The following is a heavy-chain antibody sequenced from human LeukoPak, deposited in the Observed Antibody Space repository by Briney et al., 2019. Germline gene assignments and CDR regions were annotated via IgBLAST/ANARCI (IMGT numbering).Heavy chain of an antibody. V-gene: IGHV4-59*01. J-gene: IGHJ1*01. CDR3: ARTNSLRYFQH. D-gene: IGHD2/OR15-2a*01. CDR2: IYYSGST. Sequence: SETLSLTCTVSGGSISSYYWSWIRQPPGKGLEWIGYIYYSGSTNYNPSLKSRVTISVDTSKNQFSLKLSSVTAADTAVYYCARTNSLRYFQHWGQGTLVTVSS. CDR1: GGSISSYY.